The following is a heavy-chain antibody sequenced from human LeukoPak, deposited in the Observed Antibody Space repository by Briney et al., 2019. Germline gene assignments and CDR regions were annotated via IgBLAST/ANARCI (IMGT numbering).Heavy chain of an antibody. CDR1: GFTFSSSG. CDR3: ARTDTSMVRGVFDY. D-gene: IGHD3-10*01. J-gene: IGHJ4*02. V-gene: IGHV3-30*03. CDR2: ISYDGSNK. Sequence: AGGSLRLSCAASGFTFSSSGMHWVRQAPGKGLEWVAVISYDGSNKYYADSVKGRFTISRDNSKNTLYLQMNSLRAEDTAVYYCARTDTSMVRGVFDYWGQGTLVTVSS.